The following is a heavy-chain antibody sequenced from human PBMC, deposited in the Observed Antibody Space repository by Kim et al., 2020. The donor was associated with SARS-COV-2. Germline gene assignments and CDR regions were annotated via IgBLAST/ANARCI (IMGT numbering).Heavy chain of an antibody. V-gene: IGHV4-34*01. CDR3: ARDRIAAY. D-gene: IGHD6-13*01. CDR2: SGST. J-gene: IGHJ4*02. Sequence: SGSTNSNPSFKSRVTISVDTSKNQFSLKLSSVTAADTAVYYCARDRIAAYWGQGTLVTVSS.